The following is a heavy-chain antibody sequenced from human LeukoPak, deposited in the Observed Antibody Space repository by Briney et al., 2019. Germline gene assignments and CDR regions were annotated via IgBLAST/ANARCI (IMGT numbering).Heavy chain of an antibody. V-gene: IGHV1-46*01. Sequence: GASVKVSCTASGYTFTSYYMHWVRQAPGQGLEWMGIINPSGGSTSYAQKFQGRVTMTRDTSTSTVYMELSSLRSEDTAVYYCARDPTVTTSRPSYYFDYWGQGTLVTVSS. CDR1: GYTFTSYY. J-gene: IGHJ4*02. CDR2: INPSGGST. D-gene: IGHD4-11*01. CDR3: ARDPTVTTSRPSYYFDY.